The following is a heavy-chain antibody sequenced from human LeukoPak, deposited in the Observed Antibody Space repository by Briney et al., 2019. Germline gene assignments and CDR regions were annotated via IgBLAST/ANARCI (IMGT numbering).Heavy chain of an antibody. V-gene: IGHV3-7*01. D-gene: IGHD6-25*01. CDR1: GLTFSSYW. CDR2: IKQDGSAK. CDR3: AKRQRLLDY. J-gene: IGHJ4*02. Sequence: PGGSLRLSCAASGLTFSSYWMSWVRQAPGKGLEWVANIKQDGSAKYYVDSVKGRFTISRDNAKNSLFLQMNNVRAEDSAVYFCAKRQRLLDYWGQGTLVTVSS.